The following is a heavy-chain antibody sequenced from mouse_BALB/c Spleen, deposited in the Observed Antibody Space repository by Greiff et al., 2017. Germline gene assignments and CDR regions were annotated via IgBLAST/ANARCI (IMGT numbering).Heavy chain of an antibody. Sequence: EVKLVESGAELVKPGASVKLSCTASGFNIKDTYMHWVKQRPEQGLEWIGRIDPANGNTKYDPKFQGKATITADTSSNTAYLQLSSLTSEDTAVYYCARHRYDDGFAYWGQGTLVTVSA. CDR1: GFNIKDTY. CDR3: ARHRYDDGFAY. D-gene: IGHD2-14*01. V-gene: IGHV14-3*02. CDR2: IDPANGNT. J-gene: IGHJ3*01.